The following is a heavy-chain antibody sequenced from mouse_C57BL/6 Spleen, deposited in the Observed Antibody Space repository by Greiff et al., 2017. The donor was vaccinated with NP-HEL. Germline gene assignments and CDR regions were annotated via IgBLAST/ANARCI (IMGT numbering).Heavy chain of an antibody. V-gene: IGHV2-6*01. CDR2: IWGVGST. Sequence: QVQLQQSGPGLVAPSQSLSITCTVSGFSLTSYGVDWVRQSPGKGLEWLGVIWGVGSTNYNSALKSRLSISKDNSKSQVFLKMNSLQTDDTAMYYGARGGDYDGYYAMDYWGQGTSVTVSS. CDR1: GFSLTSYG. CDR3: ARGGDYDGYYAMDY. J-gene: IGHJ4*01. D-gene: IGHD2-4*01.